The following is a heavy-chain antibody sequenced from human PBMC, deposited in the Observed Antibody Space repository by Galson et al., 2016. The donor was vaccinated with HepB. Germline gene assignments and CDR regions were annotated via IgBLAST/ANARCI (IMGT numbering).Heavy chain of an antibody. D-gene: IGHD2/OR15-2a*01. CDR1: GYTFTTSG. CDR3: ARDVQYRFDS. CDR2: ISTYSGNT. J-gene: IGHJ4*02. V-gene: IGHV1-18*01. Sequence: SVKVSCKASGYTFTTSGISWVRQAPGQGLEWMGWISTYSGNTKYAQKFQGGLTLTTDPSPTTAYMQLRSLRSDYTVLYYCARDVQYRFDSWGQGTLVTVSS.